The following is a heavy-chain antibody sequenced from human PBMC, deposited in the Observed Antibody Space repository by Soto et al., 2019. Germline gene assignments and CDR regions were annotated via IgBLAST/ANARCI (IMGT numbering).Heavy chain of an antibody. CDR3: AGTTSHQWYYMDV. D-gene: IGHD1-7*01. CDR1: GDSVSSNSAA. V-gene: IGHV6-1*01. J-gene: IGHJ6*03. CDR2: TYYRSRWYN. Sequence: SQTLSLTCAISGDSVSSNSAAWNWIRLSPSRGLEWLARTYYRSRWYNDYAVSVRSRITVNPDTSKNQFSLQLTSVTPEDTAVYYCAGTTSHQWYYMDVWGEGTTVTVSS.